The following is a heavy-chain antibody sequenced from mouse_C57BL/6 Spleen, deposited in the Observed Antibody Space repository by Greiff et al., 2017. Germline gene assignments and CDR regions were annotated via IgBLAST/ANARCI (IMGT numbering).Heavy chain of an antibody. D-gene: IGHD1-1*01. J-gene: IGHJ4*01. CDR1: GYTFTSYW. V-gene: IGHV1-72*01. Sequence: VQLQQPGAELVKPGASVKLSCKASGYTFTSYWMHWVKQRPGRGLEWIGRIDPNSGGTKYNEKFKSKATLTVDKPSSTAYMQLSSLTSEDSAVYDCARLSVTTVVAKAMDYWGQGTSVTVAS. CDR3: ARLSVTTVVAKAMDY. CDR2: IDPNSGGT.